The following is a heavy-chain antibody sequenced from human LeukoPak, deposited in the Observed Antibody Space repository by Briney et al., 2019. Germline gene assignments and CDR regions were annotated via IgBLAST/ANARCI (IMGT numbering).Heavy chain of an antibody. CDR3: ARDLVAAAGDYYYGMDV. V-gene: IGHV3-30-3*01. D-gene: IGHD6-13*01. CDR2: ISYDGSNK. CDR1: GFTFSSYA. J-gene: IGHJ6*02. Sequence: GGSLRLSCAASGFTFSSYAMHWVRQAPGKGLERVAVISYDGSNKYYADSVKGRFTISRDNSKNTLYLQMNSLRAEDTAVYYCARDLVAAAGDYYYGMDVWGQGTTVTVSS.